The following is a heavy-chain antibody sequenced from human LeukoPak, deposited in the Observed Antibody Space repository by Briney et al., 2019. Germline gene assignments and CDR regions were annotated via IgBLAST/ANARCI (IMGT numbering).Heavy chain of an antibody. V-gene: IGHV4-34*01. J-gene: IGHJ4*02. CDR2: INHSGST. CDR1: GGSFSGYY. Sequence: SETLSLTCAVYGGSFSGYYWSWIRQPPGKGLEWIGEINHSGSTNYNPSLKSRVTISVDTSKNQFSLKPSSVTAADTAVYYCARKDSPYWGQGTLVTVSS. CDR3: ARKDSPY. D-gene: IGHD3-22*01.